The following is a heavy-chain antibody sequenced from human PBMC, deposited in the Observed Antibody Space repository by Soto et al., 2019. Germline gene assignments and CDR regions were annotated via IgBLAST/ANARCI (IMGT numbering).Heavy chain of an antibody. CDR2: IYPGDSDT. Sequence: GESLKISCKGSGYSFTSYWIGWVRQMPGKGLEWMGIIYPGDSDTRYSPSFQGQVTMTRDTSLTTVYMQLNRLTSDDSAVYYCARDLIVDGPDNYAMDVWGQGTTVTVSS. CDR3: ARDLIVDGPDNYAMDV. CDR1: GYSFTSYW. D-gene: IGHD3-22*01. J-gene: IGHJ6*02. V-gene: IGHV5-51*01.